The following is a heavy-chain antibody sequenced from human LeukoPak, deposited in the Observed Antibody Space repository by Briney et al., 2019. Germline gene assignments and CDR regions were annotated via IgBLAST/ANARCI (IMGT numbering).Heavy chain of an antibody. J-gene: IGHJ4*02. CDR1: GYTFTGYY. D-gene: IGHD6-19*01. Sequence: ASVKVSCKASGYTFTGYYMHWVRQAPGQGLEWMGRINPNSGSTNYAQKFQGRVTMTRDTSISTAHMELSRLRSDDTAAYYCARDLGWYGLRDFDYWGQGTLVTVSS. CDR3: ARDLGWYGLRDFDY. CDR2: INPNSGST. V-gene: IGHV1-2*06.